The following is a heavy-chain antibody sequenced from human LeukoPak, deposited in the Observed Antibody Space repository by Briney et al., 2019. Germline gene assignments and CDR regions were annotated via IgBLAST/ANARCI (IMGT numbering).Heavy chain of an antibody. Sequence: GGSLRLSCAASGFTFSSYGMHWVRQAPGKGLEWVAFIRYDGSNKYYADSVKGRFTTPRDNSKNTLYLQMNSLRAEDTAVYYCAKGYDFWSGYYCDYWGQGTLVTVSS. V-gene: IGHV3-30*02. J-gene: IGHJ4*02. CDR2: IRYDGSNK. D-gene: IGHD3-3*01. CDR1: GFTFSSYG. CDR3: AKGYDFWSGYYCDY.